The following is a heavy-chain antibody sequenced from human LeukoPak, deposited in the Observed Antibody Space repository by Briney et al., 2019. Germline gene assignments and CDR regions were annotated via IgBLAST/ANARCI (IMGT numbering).Heavy chain of an antibody. CDR2: MNPNSGNT. J-gene: IGHJ3*02. CDR1: GYTFTSYD. Sequence: ASVKVSCKASGYTFTSYDINWVRQATGQGLEWMGWMNPNSGNTGYAQKFQGRVTITRNTSISTAYMELSSLRSEDTAVYYCARFDPGVAARPNAFDIWGQGTMVTVSS. V-gene: IGHV1-8*03. D-gene: IGHD6-6*01. CDR3: ARFDPGVAARPNAFDI.